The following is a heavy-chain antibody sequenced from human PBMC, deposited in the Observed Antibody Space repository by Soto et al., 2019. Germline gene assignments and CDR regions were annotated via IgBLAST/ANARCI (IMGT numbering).Heavy chain of an antibody. Sequence: SVKVSCKASGGTFSSYAISWVRQAPGQGLEWMGGMIPIFGTANYAQKFQGRVTITADKSTSTAYMELSSLRSEDTAVYYCARATFWSGYYYYGMDVWGQGTPVTVSS. CDR2: MIPIFGTA. CDR1: GGTFSSYA. CDR3: ARATFWSGYYYYGMDV. V-gene: IGHV1-69*06. D-gene: IGHD3-3*01. J-gene: IGHJ6*02.